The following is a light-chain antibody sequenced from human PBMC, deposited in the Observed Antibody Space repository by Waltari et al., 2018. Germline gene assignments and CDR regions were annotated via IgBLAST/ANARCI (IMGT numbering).Light chain of an antibody. CDR3: QQRANWPPLT. J-gene: IGKJ4*01. CDR1: QSVNTF. CDR2: ETS. Sequence: EIVLTQSSGTLSLSKGERATLSCRAGQSVNTFLAWYQQTPGQPPRLLIYETSKMATGTPSRFIGSASGTDFTLTISSLEPEDSAVDYCQQRANWPPLTFGEGTKVEF. V-gene: IGKV3-11*01.